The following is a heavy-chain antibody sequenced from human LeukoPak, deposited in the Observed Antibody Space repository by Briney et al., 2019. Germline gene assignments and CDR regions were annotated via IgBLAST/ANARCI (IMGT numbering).Heavy chain of an antibody. V-gene: IGHV4-38-2*01. J-gene: IGHJ4*02. D-gene: IGHD2-15*01. CDR2: IYHSGST. CDR3: ARHFGSNCYSAFEY. Sequence: PSETLSLTCAVSGYPISSGYYWDWIRQPPGKGLEWIGSIYHSGSTYYNSSLKSRVTISVDTSKNQFSLKLTSVTAADTAVYYCARHFGSNCYSAFEYWGQGILVIVSS. CDR1: GYPISSGYY.